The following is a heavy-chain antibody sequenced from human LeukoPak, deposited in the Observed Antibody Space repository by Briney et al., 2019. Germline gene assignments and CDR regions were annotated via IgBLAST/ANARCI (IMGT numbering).Heavy chain of an antibody. V-gene: IGHV1-24*01. J-gene: IGHJ4*02. Sequence: ASVKVSCKVSGYTLTELSMHWVRLAPGKGLEWMGGFDPEDGETIYAQKFQGRVTMTEDTSTDTAYMELSSLRSEDTAVYYCATDSLIAAAGTYQGFDYWGQGTLVTVSS. CDR2: FDPEDGET. CDR1: GYTLTELS. CDR3: ATDSLIAAAGTYQGFDY. D-gene: IGHD6-13*01.